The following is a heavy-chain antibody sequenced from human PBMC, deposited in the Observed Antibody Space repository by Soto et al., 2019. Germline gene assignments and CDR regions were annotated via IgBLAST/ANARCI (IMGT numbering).Heavy chain of an antibody. D-gene: IGHD6-13*01. CDR2: INTNNGGA. Sequence: ASVKVSCKASGYIFTEYHIHWVRQAPGQGLEFMGWINTNNGGAGSAQQFQGRVTVTRDTSINTVYLELSNLRSDDTAVYFCAKERGSNSLHPSSKWFDTLGQGTLFTVSS. CDR1: GYIFTEYH. V-gene: IGHV1-2*02. CDR3: AKERGSNSLHPSSKWFDT. J-gene: IGHJ5*02.